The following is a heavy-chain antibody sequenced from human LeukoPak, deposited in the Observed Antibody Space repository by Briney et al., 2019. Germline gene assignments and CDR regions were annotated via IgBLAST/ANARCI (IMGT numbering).Heavy chain of an antibody. CDR3: ASDRDGYNYADY. Sequence: SETLSLTCTVSGGSISSGSYYWGWIRQPPGKGLEWIGSIYYSGSTYYNPSLKSRVTISVDTSKNQFSLKLSSVTAADTAVYYCASDRDGYNYADYWGQGTLVTVSS. J-gene: IGHJ4*02. V-gene: IGHV4-39*01. CDR1: GGSISSGSYY. D-gene: IGHD5-24*01. CDR2: IYYSGST.